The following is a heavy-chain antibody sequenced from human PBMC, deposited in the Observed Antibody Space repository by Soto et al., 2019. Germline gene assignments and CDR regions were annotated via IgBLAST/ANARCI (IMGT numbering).Heavy chain of an antibody. Sequence: GGSLRLSCAASGFTFSTYGMHWVRQAPGKGLDWVAYISYGGSERNFADSVKGRFTISRDNSKNTVSLQMSSLRPEDTAVYFCAKSGPASGTPFDYWGQGTLVTVSS. CDR2: ISYGGSER. CDR3: AKSGPASGTPFDY. D-gene: IGHD6-13*01. V-gene: IGHV3-30*18. CDR1: GFTFSTYG. J-gene: IGHJ4*02.